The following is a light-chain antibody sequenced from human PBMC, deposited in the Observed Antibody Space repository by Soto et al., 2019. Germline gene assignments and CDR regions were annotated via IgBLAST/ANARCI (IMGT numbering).Light chain of an antibody. CDR1: QSVFSNSNNKNC. V-gene: IGKV4-1*01. CDR2: WAS. CDR3: QHYYRIPWT. Sequence: DIVMTQSPDSLAVSLGERATINCKSSQSVFSNSNNKNCIAWYQQKSGQPPKLLIYWASSRESGVPDRFSGGGSGTDFTLTISSLQAEDVATYYCQHYYRIPWTFGQGTRVEIK. J-gene: IGKJ1*01.